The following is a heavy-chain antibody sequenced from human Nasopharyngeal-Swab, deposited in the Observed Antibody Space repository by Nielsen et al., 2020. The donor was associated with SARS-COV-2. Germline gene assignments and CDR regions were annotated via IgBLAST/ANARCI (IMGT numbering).Heavy chain of an antibody. V-gene: IGHV4-61*02. J-gene: IGHJ6*02. D-gene: IGHD6-13*01. CDR2: IYISGST. Sequence: SETLSLTCTVSGGSISSGRYYWSWIRQPAGKGLEWIGRIYISGSTNYNPSLNSRLTMSVDTSKNQFSLKLSSVTAADTAVYYCARERGSSLGSYYYGMDVWGQGTTVTVSS. CDR3: ARERGSSLGSYYYGMDV. CDR1: GGSISSGRYY.